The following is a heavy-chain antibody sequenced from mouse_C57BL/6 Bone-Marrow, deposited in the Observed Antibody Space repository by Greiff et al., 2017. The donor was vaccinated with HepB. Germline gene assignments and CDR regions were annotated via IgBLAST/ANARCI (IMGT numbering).Heavy chain of an antibody. D-gene: IGHD1-1*01. CDR3: ARRTTVVAHYFGY. CDR1: GYTFTSYW. J-gene: IGHJ2*01. CDR2: IYPSDSET. V-gene: IGHV1-61*01. Sequence: QVQLQQPGAELVRPGSSVKLSCKASGYTFTSYWMDWVKQRPGQGLEWIGNIYPSDSETHYNQKFKDKATLTVDKSSSTAYMQLSSLTSEDSAVYYCARRTTVVAHYFGYWGQGTTLTVSS.